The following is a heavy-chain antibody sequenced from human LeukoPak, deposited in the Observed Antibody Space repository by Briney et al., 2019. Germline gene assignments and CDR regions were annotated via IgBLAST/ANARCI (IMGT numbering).Heavy chain of an antibody. Sequence: ASVKVSCTASGYSFTGYYIHWVRQAPGQGLEWMGWINANSGGTNYAQKFQGRVTMTRDTSITTAYMELSGLRSDDTAVYYCARVATIAGTGYFYYFDYWGQGTLVTVSS. CDR2: INANSGGT. CDR3: ARVATIAGTGYFYYFDY. D-gene: IGHD5-12*01. V-gene: IGHV1-2*02. J-gene: IGHJ4*02. CDR1: GYSFTGYY.